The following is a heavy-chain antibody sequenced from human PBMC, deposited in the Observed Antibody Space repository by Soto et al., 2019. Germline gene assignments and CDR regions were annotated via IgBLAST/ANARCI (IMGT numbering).Heavy chain of an antibody. D-gene: IGHD4-17*01. CDR2: ISAGGGST. Sequence: GGSLKLSCAASGFIFSIYAMTWVRQAPGKGLEWVSAISAGGGSTYYADSVKGRFTISRDNSKNTLYLQMNSLSAEDTAVYYCAKIEGRLPDKYYFDYWGQGTLVTVSS. CDR1: GFIFSIYA. CDR3: AKIEGRLPDKYYFDY. J-gene: IGHJ4*02. V-gene: IGHV3-23*01.